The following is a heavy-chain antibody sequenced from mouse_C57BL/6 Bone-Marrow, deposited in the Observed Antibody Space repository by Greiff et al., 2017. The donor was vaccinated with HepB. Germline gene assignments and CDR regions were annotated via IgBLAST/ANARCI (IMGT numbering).Heavy chain of an antibody. V-gene: IGHV1-62-2*01. D-gene: IGHD1-1*01. CDR2: FYPGSGSI. J-gene: IGHJ2*01. Sequence: QGLEWIGWFYPGSGSIKYNEKFKDKATLTADKSSSTVYMELSRLTSEDSAVYFCARHNYGSSLDYWGQGTTLTVSS. CDR3: ARHNYGSSLDY.